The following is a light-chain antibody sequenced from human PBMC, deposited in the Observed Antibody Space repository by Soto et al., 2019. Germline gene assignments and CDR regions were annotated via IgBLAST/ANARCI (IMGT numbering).Light chain of an antibody. CDR1: SSNIGAGYD. V-gene: IGLV1-40*01. Sequence: ALTQPPSVSGAPGQRVTTSCTGSSSNIGAGYDVHWYQQLPGTAPKLLIYGNNNRPSGVPDRFSGSKSSTSASLAITGLQAEDEADYYCQSYDSSLSVFGTGTKVTVL. CDR3: QSYDSSLSV. CDR2: GNN. J-gene: IGLJ1*01.